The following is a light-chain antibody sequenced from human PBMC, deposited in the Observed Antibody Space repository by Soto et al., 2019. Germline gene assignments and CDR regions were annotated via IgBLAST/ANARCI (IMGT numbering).Light chain of an antibody. Sequence: DIQMPQSPSSLSASVGDSLPITCRASQSISTYLIWYQQKPGKANKLLIYATSSLQSGVPSRFSGSGSGTEFTLTISSLQPDEFATYYCQQYNSYTWTFGQGTKVDIK. V-gene: IGKV1-17*01. CDR2: ATS. CDR3: QQYNSYTWT. J-gene: IGKJ1*01. CDR1: QSISTY.